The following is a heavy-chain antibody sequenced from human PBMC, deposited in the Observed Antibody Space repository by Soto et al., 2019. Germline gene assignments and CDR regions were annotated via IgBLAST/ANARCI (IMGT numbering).Heavy chain of an antibody. V-gene: IGHV3-15*01. CDR1: GISFSNAW. Sequence: GGSLRLSCAASGISFSNAWMSWVRQAPGKGLEWVGRIKNKADGGTTDYAAPVRGRFTISRDDSKNTLFLQMNSLETEDTDPGDYEDFWGQGTLVTVSS. D-gene: IGHD4-17*01. J-gene: IGHJ4*02. CDR2: IKNKADGGTT. CDR3: EDF.